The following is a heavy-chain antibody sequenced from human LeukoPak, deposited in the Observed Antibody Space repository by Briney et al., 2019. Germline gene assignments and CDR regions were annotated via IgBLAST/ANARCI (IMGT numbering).Heavy chain of an antibody. CDR1: GYTFTGYY. J-gene: IGHJ4*02. D-gene: IGHD3-10*01. V-gene: IGHV1-2*02. CDR3: ARVDYYGSGSYPDY. CDR2: INPNSGGT. Sequence: ASVKVSCKASGYTFTGYYMHWVRQAPGQGLEWMGWINPNSGGTKYAQKFQGRVTMTRDTSISTAYTELSRLRSDDTAVYYCARVDYYGSGSYPDYWGQGTLVTVSS.